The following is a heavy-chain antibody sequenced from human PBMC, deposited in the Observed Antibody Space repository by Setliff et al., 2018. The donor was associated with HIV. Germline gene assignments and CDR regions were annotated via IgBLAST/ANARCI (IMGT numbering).Heavy chain of an antibody. CDR2: IYDSGDSYNT. CDR3: VRGLGSEFDY. Sequence: GGSLRLSCAASGFPFTSFSINWVRQAPGKGLEWVSRIYDSGDSYNTNYAASVKGRFTIARDDSKKSLYLQMNSLKIEDTAVYYCVRGLGSEFDYWGQGTLVTSPQ. D-gene: IGHD2-15*01. V-gene: IGHV3-72*01. CDR1: GFPFTSFS. J-gene: IGHJ4*02.